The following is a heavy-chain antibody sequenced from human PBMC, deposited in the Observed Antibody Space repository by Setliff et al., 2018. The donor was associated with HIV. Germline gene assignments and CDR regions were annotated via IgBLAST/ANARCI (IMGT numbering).Heavy chain of an antibody. J-gene: IGHJ4*02. CDR2: ISGSGSTI. Sequence: PGGSLRLSCAASGFTFSDYYMSWIRQTPGKGLEWVACISGSGSTIYYADSVKGRFTISRDNAKNSLYLQMNSLRAEDTAVYYCARAAHTAMVQSPFDYWGQGTLVTVSS. CDR1: GFTFSDYY. CDR3: ARAAHTAMVQSPFDY. V-gene: IGHV3-11*04. D-gene: IGHD5-18*01.